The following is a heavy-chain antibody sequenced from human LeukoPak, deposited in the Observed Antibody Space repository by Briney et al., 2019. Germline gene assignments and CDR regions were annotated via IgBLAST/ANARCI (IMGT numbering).Heavy chain of an antibody. D-gene: IGHD3-10*01. Sequence: PGWSLRLSCAASGFTFSNYWMHWARQAPGKGLVWVSRIKSEVSSTTYADSVKGRFTISRDNAKNTLYLQMKSLRAEDTAVYYCARVTHYYASGSLVVYYFDYWGQGTLVTVSS. J-gene: IGHJ4*02. CDR1: GFTFSNYW. V-gene: IGHV3-74*01. CDR2: IKSEVSST. CDR3: ARVTHYYASGSLVVYYFDY.